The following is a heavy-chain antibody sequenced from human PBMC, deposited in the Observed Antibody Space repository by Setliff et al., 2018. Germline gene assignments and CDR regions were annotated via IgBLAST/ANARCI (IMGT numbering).Heavy chain of an antibody. CDR2: IIPIFGTA. D-gene: IGHD3-10*01. J-gene: IGHJ6*02. CDR3: ARAGLLWFGDQTYYYYGMDV. V-gene: IGHV1-69*05. CDR1: GGTFSSYA. Sequence: GASVKVSCKASGGTFSSYAISWVRQAPGQGLEWMGGIIPIFGTANYAQKFQGRVTITTDESMSTAYMELSSLRSEDTAVYYCARAGLLWFGDQTYYYYGMDVWGQGTTVTVSS.